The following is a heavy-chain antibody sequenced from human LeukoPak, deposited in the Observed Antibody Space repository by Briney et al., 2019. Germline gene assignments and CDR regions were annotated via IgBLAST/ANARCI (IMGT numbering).Heavy chain of an antibody. Sequence: GGSLRLSCAASGFTFSSYAMSRVRQAPGKGLEWVSAISGSGGSTYYADSVKGRFTISRDDSKNTLYLQMNSLRAEDTAVYYCAKDLPMTPRGYWGQGPLVTVST. CDR1: GFTFSSYA. CDR3: AKDLPMTPRGY. CDR2: ISGSGGST. D-gene: IGHD3-10*01. V-gene: IGHV3-23*01. J-gene: IGHJ4*02.